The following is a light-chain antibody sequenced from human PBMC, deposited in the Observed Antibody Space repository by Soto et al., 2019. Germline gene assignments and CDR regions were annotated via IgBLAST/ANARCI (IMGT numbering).Light chain of an antibody. CDR3: QHYNSDPWT. J-gene: IGKJ1*01. V-gene: IGKV1-5*01. CDR1: QTIRGW. CDR2: DAS. Sequence: DIEMTQSPSTLSASVGDRLTITCRASQTIRGWLAWYQQRPGKAPKVLIYDASTLESGVPARFSGSGSETEFTLTISSLQPEDSATYYCQHYNSDPWTFGQGTKVEIK.